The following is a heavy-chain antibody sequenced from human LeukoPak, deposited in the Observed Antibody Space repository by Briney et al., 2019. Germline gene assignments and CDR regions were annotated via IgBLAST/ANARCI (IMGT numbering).Heavy chain of an antibody. CDR1: GGSISTYY. Sequence: KPSETLSLTCTVSGGSISTYYWTWIRQTPGKGLEWIGYVDYSGSTNYNPSLKSRVTISVDTSENQFSLRLSSVTAADSAMYYCARAGSGYSFDIWGQGTLVTVPS. D-gene: IGHD3-3*01. J-gene: IGHJ3*02. CDR2: VDYSGST. CDR3: ARAGSGYSFDI. V-gene: IGHV4-59*01.